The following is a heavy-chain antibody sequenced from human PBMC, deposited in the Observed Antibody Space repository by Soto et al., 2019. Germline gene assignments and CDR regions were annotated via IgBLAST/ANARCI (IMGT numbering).Heavy chain of an antibody. Sequence: GGSLRLSCAASGFTFTSCAMAWVRQAPGKGLEWVSGISGSGGSTYYADSVKGRFTISRDNSKNTLYLQMNSLRAEDTAVYYCAKDKRRSYYFDYWGQGTLVTVSS. J-gene: IGHJ4*02. V-gene: IGHV3-23*01. CDR3: AKDKRRSYYFDY. CDR1: GFTFTSCA. CDR2: ISGSGGST.